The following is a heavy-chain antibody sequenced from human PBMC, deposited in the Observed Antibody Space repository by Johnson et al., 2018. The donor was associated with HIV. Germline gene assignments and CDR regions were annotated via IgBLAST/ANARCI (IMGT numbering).Heavy chain of an antibody. V-gene: IGHV3-64*04. CDR3: AWDGGWLDAFDI. Sequence: QVQLVESGGGLVQPGGSLRLSCAASGFTFSSYAMHWVRQAPGKGLEYVSAISSNGGSTYYAHSVKGRGTISIDNSKNTLYLQMNSLRAEDTAVYYCAWDGGWLDAFDIWGQGTMVTGSS. D-gene: IGHD6-19*01. CDR1: GFTFSSYA. CDR2: ISSNGGST. J-gene: IGHJ3*02.